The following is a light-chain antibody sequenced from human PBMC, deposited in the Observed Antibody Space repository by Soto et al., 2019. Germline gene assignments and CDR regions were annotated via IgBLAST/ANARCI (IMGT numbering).Light chain of an antibody. J-gene: IGKJ1*01. V-gene: IGKV3-15*01. CDR1: QSVSSN. Sequence: EIMIKHSPATLSVSPGERATLSCRASQSVSSNLAWYQQKPGQAPRLLIYGASTRATGIPARFSGSGSGTEFTLTISSLQSEDFAVYYCQQDNNWPRTFGQGTKVDIK. CDR2: GAS. CDR3: QQDNNWPRT.